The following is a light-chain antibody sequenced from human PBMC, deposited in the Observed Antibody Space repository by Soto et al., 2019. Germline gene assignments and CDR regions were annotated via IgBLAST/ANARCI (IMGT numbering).Light chain of an antibody. CDR3: AAWDDSLHGVV. CDR1: SSNIGSNT. CDR2: SNN. V-gene: IGLV1-44*01. Sequence: QSVLTQPPSASGTPGQRVTISCSGSSSNIGSNTVNWYQQLPGTAPKLLIYSNNQRPSGVPDRFSGSKSGTSASLAISGLQSEDEADYYGAAWDDSLHGVVFGGGTKLTVL. J-gene: IGLJ2*01.